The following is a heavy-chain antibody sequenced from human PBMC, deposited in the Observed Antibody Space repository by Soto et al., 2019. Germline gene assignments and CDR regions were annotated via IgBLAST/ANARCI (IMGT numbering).Heavy chain of an antibody. V-gene: IGHV1-69*11. CDR2: FLPILGTA. CDR1: GGTFISSA. D-gene: IGHD2-2*01. CDR3: ARGGIPAAMQIDP. Sequence: QVQLVQSGAEVKKPGSSVKVSCKASGGTFISSAISWVRQAPGQGLEWMGGFLPILGTAHYAQKFQGRVTITADESTSTAYMELISLRSEDTAVYYCARGGIPAAMQIDPRGQGTLVTVAS. J-gene: IGHJ5*02.